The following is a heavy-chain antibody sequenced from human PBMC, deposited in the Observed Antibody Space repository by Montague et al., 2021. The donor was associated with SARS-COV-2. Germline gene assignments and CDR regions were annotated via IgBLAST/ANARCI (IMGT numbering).Heavy chain of an antibody. V-gene: IGHV4-59*08. J-gene: IGHJ4*02. Sequence: SETLSLTCTVSGGSISSYYWSWIRQPPGKGLEWIGYIYYSGSTNYNPSLKSRVTISVDTSKNQFSLKLSSVTAADTAVYYCVRHPLGYCSSTSCYVGWGQGTLVTVSS. CDR1: GGSISSYY. CDR2: IYYSGST. D-gene: IGHD2-2*01. CDR3: VRHPLGYCSSTSCYVG.